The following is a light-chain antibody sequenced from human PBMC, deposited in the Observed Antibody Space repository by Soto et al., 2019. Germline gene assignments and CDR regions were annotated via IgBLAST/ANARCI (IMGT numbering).Light chain of an antibody. CDR2: KAS. Sequence: DTQMTQSPSTLSASVGDRITITSRASQSISNWLAWYQQRPGRAPKLLIYKASNLQSGVPSRFSGSGSGTEFTLTINSLQPDDFAIYYCQQYNTFLPTFGQGTKVEFK. CDR3: QQYNTFLPT. V-gene: IGKV1-5*03. J-gene: IGKJ1*01. CDR1: QSISNW.